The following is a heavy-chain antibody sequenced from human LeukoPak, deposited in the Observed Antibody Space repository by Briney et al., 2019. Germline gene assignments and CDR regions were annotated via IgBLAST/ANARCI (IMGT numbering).Heavy chain of an antibody. D-gene: IGHD2-2*01. CDR1: GGSISSGGYS. Sequence: SQTLSLTCAVSGGSISSGGYSWSWIRQPPGKGLEWIGYIYHSGSTYYNPSLKSRVTISVDRSKNQFSLKLSSVTAADTAVYYCARVVRFCSSTSCGRYYFDYWGQGTLVTVSS. CDR2: IYHSGST. J-gene: IGHJ4*02. V-gene: IGHV4-30-2*01. CDR3: ARVVRFCSSTSCGRYYFDY.